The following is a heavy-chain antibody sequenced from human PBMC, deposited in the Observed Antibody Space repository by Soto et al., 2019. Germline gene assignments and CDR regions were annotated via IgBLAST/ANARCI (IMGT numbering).Heavy chain of an antibody. J-gene: IGHJ4*02. CDR1: GFTFSSYG. CDR3: ARAEWAGILVDY. V-gene: IGHV3-33*01. Sequence: QVQLVESGGGVVQPGRSLRLSCAVSGFTFSSYGMHWVRQAPGKGLEWVSVIWYDGINKYYADSVKGRFTISRDNSKNTLYLQMNSLRAEDTAVYYGARAEWAGILVDYWGQGTLVTVSS. D-gene: IGHD6-19*01. CDR2: IWYDGINK.